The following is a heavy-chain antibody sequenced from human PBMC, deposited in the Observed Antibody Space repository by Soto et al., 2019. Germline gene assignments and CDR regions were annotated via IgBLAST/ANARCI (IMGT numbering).Heavy chain of an antibody. Sequence: PGESLKISCTGSGYSFTSYLIGWVRQMPGKGLEWMGIIYPGDSDTRYSPSFQGQVTISADKSISTAYLQWSSLKASDTAMYYCARQGTYYDFWSGYNWGDGMDVWGQGTTVTVSS. CDR3: ARQGTYYDFWSGYNWGDGMDV. D-gene: IGHD3-3*01. CDR1: GYSFTSYL. J-gene: IGHJ6*02. CDR2: IYPGDSDT. V-gene: IGHV5-51*01.